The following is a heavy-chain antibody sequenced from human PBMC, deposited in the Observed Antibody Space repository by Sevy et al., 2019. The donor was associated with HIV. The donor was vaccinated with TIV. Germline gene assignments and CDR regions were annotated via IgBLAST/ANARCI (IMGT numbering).Heavy chain of an antibody. CDR1: GYTLTELS. D-gene: IGHD1-26*01. CDR2: FDPEDGET. J-gene: IGHJ4*02. CDR3: ATDCGGSVSYSLDY. V-gene: IGHV1-24*01. Sequence: ASVKVSCKVSGYTLTELSMHWVRQAPGKGLEWMGGFDPEDGETIYAQKFQGRVTMTEDTSTDTAYMELSSLRSEDTAVYYCATDCGGSVSYSLDYWGQGTLVTVSS.